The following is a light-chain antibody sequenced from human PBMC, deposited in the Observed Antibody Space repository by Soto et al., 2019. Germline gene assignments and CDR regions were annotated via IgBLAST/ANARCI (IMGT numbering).Light chain of an antibody. Sequence: EIVLTQSPATLSLSPGERATLSFIASQSVSSNLAWYQQKPGQAPRLLIFDASTRATGIPDRFTGSGSGTDFTLTISRLEPEDFAVYYCQFYGDPPKTCGQGTKGDIK. CDR2: DAS. V-gene: IGKV3-11*01. CDR1: QSVSSN. J-gene: IGKJ1*01. CDR3: QFYGDPPKT.